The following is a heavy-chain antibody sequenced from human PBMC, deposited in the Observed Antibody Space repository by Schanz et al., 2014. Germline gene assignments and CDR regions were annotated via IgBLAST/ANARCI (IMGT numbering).Heavy chain of an antibody. J-gene: IGHJ4*02. CDR2: IYASGAT. Sequence: EVQLVESGGGFVQPGGSLGLSCVVSGFTVSSDHMSWVRQAPGKGLGWVSTIYASGATYYADSVKRRFTISRDISKNTLHLQVTSLRAEDTAIYYCARDGNYYGARNYYKTPYCFDYWGQGTLVTVSS. V-gene: IGHV3-66*01. CDR3: ARDGNYYGARNYYKTPYCFDY. D-gene: IGHD3-10*01. CDR1: GFTVSSDH.